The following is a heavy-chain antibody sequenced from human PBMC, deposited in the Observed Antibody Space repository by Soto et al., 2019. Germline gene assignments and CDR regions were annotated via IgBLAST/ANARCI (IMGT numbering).Heavy chain of an antibody. V-gene: IGHV4-39*01. CDR2: IYYSGST. J-gene: IGHJ3*01. Sequence: QLQLQESGPGLVKPSETLSLTCTVSGGSISSISYYWGWIRQPPGKGLEWIGNIYYSGSTYYNPSLKSRVTMSVDTSKNQFFLKLSSVTAADTAVYYCARSEWFSPGGQGTMVTVSS. CDR3: ARSEWFSP. CDR1: GGSISSISYY. D-gene: IGHD3-3*01.